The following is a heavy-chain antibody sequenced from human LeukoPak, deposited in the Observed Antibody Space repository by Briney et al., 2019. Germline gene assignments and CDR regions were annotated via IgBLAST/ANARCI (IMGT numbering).Heavy chain of an antibody. CDR1: GFTVSTNY. Sequence: GGSLRLSCAASGFTVSTNYMSWVRQAPGKGLEWVSVIYSGGSTYYADSVKGRFTISRDNSKNTLYLQMNSLRAEDTAVYYCARDNGGNARYYDMDVWGQGTTVTVS. CDR3: ARDNGGNARYYDMDV. D-gene: IGHD2-8*01. J-gene: IGHJ6*02. V-gene: IGHV3-53*01. CDR2: IYSGGST.